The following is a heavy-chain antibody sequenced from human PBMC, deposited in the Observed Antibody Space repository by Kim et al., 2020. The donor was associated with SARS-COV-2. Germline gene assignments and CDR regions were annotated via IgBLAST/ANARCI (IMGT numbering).Heavy chain of an antibody. CDR2: IYYSGST. CDR1: GGSISSSSYY. D-gene: IGHD3-22*01. V-gene: IGHV4-39*07. J-gene: IGHJ4*02. Sequence: SETLSLTCTVSGGSISSSSYYWGWIRQPPGKGLEWIGSIYYSGSTYYNPSLKSRVTISVDTSKNQFSLKLSSVTAADTAVYYCARALEGPDYDSSGYYYAWGQGTLVTVSS. CDR3: ARALEGPDYDSSGYYYA.